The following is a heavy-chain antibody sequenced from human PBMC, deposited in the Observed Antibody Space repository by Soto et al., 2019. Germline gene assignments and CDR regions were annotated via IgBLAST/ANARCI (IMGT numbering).Heavy chain of an antibody. CDR2: ISHDGTYN. J-gene: IGHJ4*02. V-gene: IGHV3-30-3*01. CDR3: GKERHSSGRAGIFDY. Sequence: QVQLVESGGGVIHPGGSLTVSCDASGFSFSNSPMHWVRQAPDNGLEWVAVISHDGTYNYYADSVRGRFTISRDNSRNTVFLQINNLRDDDTSVYFCGKERHSSGRAGIFDYWGQGIPVIVSA. D-gene: IGHD6-19*01. CDR1: GFSFSNSP.